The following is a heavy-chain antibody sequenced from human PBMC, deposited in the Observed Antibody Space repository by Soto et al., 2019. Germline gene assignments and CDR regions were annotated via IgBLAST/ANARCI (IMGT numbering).Heavy chain of an antibody. V-gene: IGHV1-46*01. Sequence: GASVKVSCKASGYTLTSYYMHWVRQAPGQGLEWMGIINPSGGSTSYAQKFQGRVTMTRDTSTSTVYMELSSLRSEDTAVYYCASGATTDAFDIWGQGTMVTVSS. CDR3: ASGATTDAFDI. D-gene: IGHD1-1*01. J-gene: IGHJ3*02. CDR2: INPSGGST. CDR1: GYTLTSYY.